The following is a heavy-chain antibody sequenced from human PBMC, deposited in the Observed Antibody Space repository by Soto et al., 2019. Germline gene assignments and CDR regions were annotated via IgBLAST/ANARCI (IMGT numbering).Heavy chain of an antibody. CDR2: IWYDGSNK. Sequence: QVQLVESGGGVVQPGRSLRLSCAASGFTFSSYGMHWVRQAPGKGLEWVAVIWYDGSNKYYADSVKGRFTISRDNSKNTLYLQMNSLRAEDTAVYYCARDQPTSSAGITGTHAAPWGQGTLVTVSS. D-gene: IGHD1-7*01. J-gene: IGHJ5*02. V-gene: IGHV3-33*01. CDR3: ARDQPTSSAGITGTHAAP. CDR1: GFTFSSYG.